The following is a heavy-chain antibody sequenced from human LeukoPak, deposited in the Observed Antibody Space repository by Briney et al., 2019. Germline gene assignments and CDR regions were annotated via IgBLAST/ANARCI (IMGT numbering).Heavy chain of an antibody. Sequence: PGGSLRLSCAASGFTFSTYWMTWVRQAPGKGLEWVANIKPDGSETYYVDPVKGRFTISRDKAKSFLYLQMNSLRGEDSAVYYCGGFGYEAAVDLWGQGTLVTVSS. V-gene: IGHV3-7*01. CDR2: IKPDGSET. D-gene: IGHD6-13*01. CDR1: GFTFSTYW. CDR3: GGFGYEAAVDL. J-gene: IGHJ4*02.